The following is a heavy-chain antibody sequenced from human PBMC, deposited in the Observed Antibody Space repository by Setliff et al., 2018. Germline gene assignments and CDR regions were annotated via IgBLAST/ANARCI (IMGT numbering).Heavy chain of an antibody. CDR3: ARDDYNYGYNS. J-gene: IGHJ4*02. CDR2: ISSDGGST. Sequence: GGSLRLSCAASGFTFSSYTMHWVRQAPGKGLEYVSGISSDGGSTYYASSVKDRFTISRDNSKNTLWLQMGSLRAEDMAVYYCARDDYNYGYNSWGQGTLVTVSS. V-gene: IGHV3-64*01. D-gene: IGHD5-18*01. CDR1: GFTFSSYT.